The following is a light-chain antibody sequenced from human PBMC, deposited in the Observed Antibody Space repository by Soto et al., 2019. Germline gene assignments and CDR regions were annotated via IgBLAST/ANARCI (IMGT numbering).Light chain of an antibody. CDR3: MQALQTPYT. V-gene: IGKV2-28*01. J-gene: IGKJ2*01. CDR2: LRS. CDR1: QSLLHSNGYSY. Sequence: DIVMTQSPLSLPVTPGEPASISCRSSQSLLHSNGYSYLDWYLQKPGQSPQLVIYLRSNRDSGVPDRSSGSGPGTDFTLKISRVEAEDVGVYYCMQALQTPYTFGQGNKLEIK.